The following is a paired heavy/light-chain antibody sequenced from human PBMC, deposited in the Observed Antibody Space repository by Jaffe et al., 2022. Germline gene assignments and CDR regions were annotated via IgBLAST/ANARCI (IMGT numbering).Light chain of an antibody. V-gene: IGLV4-69*01. CDR3: QTWGTGIRV. J-gene: IGLJ2*01. Sequence: QLVLTQSPSASASLGASVKLTCTLSSGHSSSAIAWHQQQPEKGPRYLMKLHSDGSHSKGDGIPDRFSGSSSGAERYLTISSLQSEDEADYYCQTWGTGIRVFGGGTKLTVL. CDR2: LHSDGSH. CDR1: SGHSSSA.
Heavy chain of an antibody. D-gene: IGHD4-4*01. Sequence: EVQLLESGGGFVQPGGSLRLSCAASGFTFSSYNMNWVRQAPGKGLEWVSVISGSGYSISYADSLKGRFTISRDNSKNTLYLQMNSLRVEDTAVYYCAKESTGDRMFDYWGQGTLVTVSS. V-gene: IGHV3-23*01. CDR1: GFTFSSYN. J-gene: IGHJ4*02. CDR3: AKESTGDRMFDY. CDR2: ISGSGYSI.